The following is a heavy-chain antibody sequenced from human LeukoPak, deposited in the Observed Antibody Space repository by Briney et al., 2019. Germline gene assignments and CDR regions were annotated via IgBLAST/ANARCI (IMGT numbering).Heavy chain of an antibody. CDR1: GGSISSGSYY. Sequence: PSETLSLTCTVSGGSISSGSYYWSWIRQPAGKGLEWFGRIYTSGSTNYKPSLKSRVTISVDTSKNQFSLKLSSVTAADTAVYYCASATYCSSTSCYQEYYYGMDVWGQGTTVTVSS. CDR2: IYTSGST. V-gene: IGHV4-61*02. J-gene: IGHJ6*02. D-gene: IGHD2-2*01. CDR3: ASATYCSSTSCYQEYYYGMDV.